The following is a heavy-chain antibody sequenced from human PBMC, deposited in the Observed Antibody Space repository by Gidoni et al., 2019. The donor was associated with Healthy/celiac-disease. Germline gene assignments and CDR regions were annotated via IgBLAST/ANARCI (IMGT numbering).Heavy chain of an antibody. CDR3: ARAGYSSSMPPLWKYYFDY. D-gene: IGHD6-19*01. CDR1: GGTFSSYA. CDR2: IIPIFGTA. Sequence: QVQLVQSGAEVKKPGSSVKVSCKASGGTFSSYAISWVRQAPGQGLEWMGGIIPIFGTANYAQKFQGRVTITADESTSTAYMELSSLRSEDTAVYYCARAGYSSSMPPLWKYYFDYWGQGTLVTVSS. V-gene: IGHV1-69*01. J-gene: IGHJ4*02.